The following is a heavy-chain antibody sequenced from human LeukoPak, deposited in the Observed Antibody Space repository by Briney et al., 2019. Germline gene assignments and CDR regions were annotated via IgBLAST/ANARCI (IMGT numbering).Heavy chain of an antibody. CDR3: ARPHLTWRVEYFDP. Sequence: PSETLSLTCTVSGDSINSNSYHWGWIRQPPGKGLEWIVTVYSTGNTYYTPSLKSRVTISVDTSNNQFSLKLTSVTAADTAIYYCARPHLTWRVEYFDPWGQGTLVTVPS. CDR2: VYSTGNT. V-gene: IGHV4-39*01. CDR1: GDSINSNSYH. J-gene: IGHJ5*02. D-gene: IGHD3-16*01.